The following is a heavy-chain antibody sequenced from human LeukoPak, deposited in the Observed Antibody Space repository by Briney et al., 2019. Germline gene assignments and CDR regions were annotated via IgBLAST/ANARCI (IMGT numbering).Heavy chain of an antibody. Sequence: ASVKVSCKASGYTFTGYYMHWVRQAPGQGLEWMGWINPNSGGTNYAQKFQGWVTMTRDTSISTAYMELSRLRSDDTAVYYCARGLGTGSYYNGTVERVFGYWGQGTLVTVSS. V-gene: IGHV1-2*04. J-gene: IGHJ4*02. CDR3: ARGLGTGSYYNGTVERVFGY. CDR2: INPNSGGT. D-gene: IGHD3-10*01. CDR1: GYTFTGYY.